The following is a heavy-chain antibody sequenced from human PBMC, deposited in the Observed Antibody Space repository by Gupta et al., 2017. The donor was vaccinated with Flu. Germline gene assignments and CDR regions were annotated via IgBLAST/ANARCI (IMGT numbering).Heavy chain of an antibody. CDR2: IIPVLGPT. J-gene: IGHJ4*02. V-gene: IGHV1-69*01. CDR3: ARKGWGHCSGGTCYSVDY. D-gene: IGHD2-15*01. Sequence: GQDMQGMGGIIPVLGPTKYAQKFQGGVTITADESTNAAYLELSSLRSEDTAVYYCARKGWGHCSGGTCYSVDYWGQVTRVTVSS.